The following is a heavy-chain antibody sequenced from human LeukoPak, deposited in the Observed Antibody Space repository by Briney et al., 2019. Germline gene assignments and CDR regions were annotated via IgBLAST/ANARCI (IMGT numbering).Heavy chain of an antibody. Sequence: GGSLRLSCAASGFTFSSYWMSWVRQAPGKGLEWVANINQDGSDKNYVDSVKGRFTISRDNAKNSLYLQMNSLRAEDTAVFFCAKFPRSRGGCLWDQGILVTVSS. CDR3: AKFPRSRGGCL. CDR1: GFTFSSYW. CDR2: INQDGSDK. J-gene: IGHJ4*02. V-gene: IGHV3-7*01. D-gene: IGHD2-15*01.